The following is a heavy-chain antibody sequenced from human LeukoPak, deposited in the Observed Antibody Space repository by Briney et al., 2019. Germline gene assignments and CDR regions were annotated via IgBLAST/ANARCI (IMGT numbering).Heavy chain of an antibody. CDR2: IYSSGST. CDR3: ARDRNGLFDY. V-gene: IGHV4-4*08. Sequence: SETLSLTCTVSGGPISTHYWSWIRQPPGKGLEWIGYIYSSGSTNHNPSLKSRVTISVDTSKNQFSLKMTSVTAADTAVYYCARDRNGLFDYWGQGTLVTVSS. J-gene: IGHJ4*02. D-gene: IGHD2-8*01. CDR1: GGPISTHY.